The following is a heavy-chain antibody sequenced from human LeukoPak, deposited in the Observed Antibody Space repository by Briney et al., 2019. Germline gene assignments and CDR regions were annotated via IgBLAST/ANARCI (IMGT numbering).Heavy chain of an antibody. CDR3: ARGFYHFDY. D-gene: IGHD2/OR15-2a*01. J-gene: IGHJ4*02. CDR1: GLTFSNYE. V-gene: IGHV3-48*03. CDR2: ISSSGSTI. Sequence: GGSLRLSCAASGLTFSNYEMNWVRQAPGQGLEWVSYISSSGSTIYYADSVKGRFTISRDNAKNSLYLQMNSLRAEDTAVYFCARGFYHFDYWGQGTLVTVSS.